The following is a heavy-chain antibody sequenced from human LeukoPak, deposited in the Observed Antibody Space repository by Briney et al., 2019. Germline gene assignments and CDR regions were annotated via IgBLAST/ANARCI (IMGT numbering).Heavy chain of an antibody. CDR2: INPSGGST. CDR3: ASSLSSSSRDY. V-gene: IGHV1-46*01. Sequence: ASVKVSCKASGYTFTSYYMHWVRQAPGQGLEWMGIINPSGGSTSYAQKFQGRVTMTRDTSISTAYMELSRLRSDDTAVYYCASSLSSSSRDYWGQGTLVTVSS. CDR1: GYTFTSYY. D-gene: IGHD6-6*01. J-gene: IGHJ4*02.